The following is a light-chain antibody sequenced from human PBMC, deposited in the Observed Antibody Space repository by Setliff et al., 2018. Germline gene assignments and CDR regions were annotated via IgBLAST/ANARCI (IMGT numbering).Light chain of an antibody. Sequence: QSALAQPASVSGSPGQSITISCTGTSRDVGYYNLVSWYQQHPGKAPKVILYDFKTRPSGVSDRFSGSKSGNTASLTTSGLQAEDEADYYCCSYAGGSAFAFGTGTKVTVL. V-gene: IGLV2-23*02. CDR2: DFK. CDR3: CSYAGGSAFA. J-gene: IGLJ1*01. CDR1: SRDVGYYNL.